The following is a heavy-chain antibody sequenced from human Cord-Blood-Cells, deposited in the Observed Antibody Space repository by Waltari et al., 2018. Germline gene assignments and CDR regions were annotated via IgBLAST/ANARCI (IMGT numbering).Heavy chain of an antibody. CDR1: GGSFSGYY. V-gene: IGHV4-34*01. CDR2: INHSGST. J-gene: IGHJ4*02. CDR3: ARGRWGSPDDY. D-gene: IGHD2-21*01. Sequence: QVQLQQWGAGLLKPSETLSLTCAVYGGSFSGYYWSWIRQPPGKGLEWIGEINHSGSTNYNPSPKSRVTISVGPSKNQFSLKRSSVTAAETAVYYCARGRWGSPDDYWGQGTLVTVSS.